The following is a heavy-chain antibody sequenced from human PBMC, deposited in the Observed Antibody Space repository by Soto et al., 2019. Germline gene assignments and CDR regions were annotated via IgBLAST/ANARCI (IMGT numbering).Heavy chain of an antibody. D-gene: IGHD6-13*01. Sequence: GASVKVSCKASGYTFTGYYMHWVRQAPGQGLEWMGWINPNSGGTNYAQKFQGWVTMTRDTSISTAYMELSRLRSDDTAVYYCAMSSIGAAANHYYYGMDVWGQGTTVTVSS. J-gene: IGHJ6*02. CDR1: GYTFTGYY. CDR3: AMSSIGAAANHYYYGMDV. CDR2: INPNSGGT. V-gene: IGHV1-2*04.